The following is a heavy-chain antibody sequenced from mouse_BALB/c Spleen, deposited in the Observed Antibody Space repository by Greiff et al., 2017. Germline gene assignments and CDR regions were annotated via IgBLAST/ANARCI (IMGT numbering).Heavy chain of an antibody. V-gene: IGHV1-87*01. CDR2: IYPGDGDT. J-gene: IGHJ1*01. Sequence: QVQLQQSGAELARPGASVKLSCKASGYTFTSYWMQWVKQRPGQGLEWIGAIYPGDGDTRYTQKFKGKATLTADKSSSTAYMQLSSLASEDSAVYYCAITTVVATSYWYFDVWGAGTTVTVSS. D-gene: IGHD1-1*01. CDR1: GYTFTSYW. CDR3: AITTVVATSYWYFDV.